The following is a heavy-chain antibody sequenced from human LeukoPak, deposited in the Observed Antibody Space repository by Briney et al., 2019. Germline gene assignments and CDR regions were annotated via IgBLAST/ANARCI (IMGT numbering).Heavy chain of an antibody. D-gene: IGHD5-12*01. CDR3: ARDLGSGYDLGFDY. CDR1: GATFSSYA. Sequence: SVKVSCNASGATFSSYAISWVRHAPGQGLELMGRIIPICDIANYAQKFQGRVTITSDNSTSTAYMGLSSLRSEDTAVYYCARDLGSGYDLGFDYWGQGTLVTVSS. V-gene: IGHV1-69*04. J-gene: IGHJ4*02. CDR2: IIPICDIA.